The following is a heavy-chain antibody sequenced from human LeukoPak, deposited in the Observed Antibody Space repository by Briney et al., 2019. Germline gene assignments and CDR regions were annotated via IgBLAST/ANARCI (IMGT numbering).Heavy chain of an antibody. CDR3: ARDLSVDYLTGSSDYYGMDV. Sequence: GGSLRLSCAASGFTFSSYSMNWVRQAPGNRLEWVSSISSSSYIYYADSVKGRFTISRDNAKNSLYLQMNSLRAEDTAVYYCARDLSVDYLTGSSDYYGMDVWGQGTTVTVSS. D-gene: IGHD4-17*01. J-gene: IGHJ6*02. V-gene: IGHV3-21*01. CDR1: GFTFSSYS. CDR2: ISSSSYI.